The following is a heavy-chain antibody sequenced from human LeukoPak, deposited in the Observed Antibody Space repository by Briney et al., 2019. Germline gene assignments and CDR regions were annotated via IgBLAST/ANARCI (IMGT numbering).Heavy chain of an antibody. V-gene: IGHV1-8*01. Sequence: ASVKVSCKASGYAFTTYDINWVRQATGRGLEWMGWMNPNSGNRGYAQKFQGRVTMTRNTSITTAYMELTSLRPEDTAVYYCARAWLGSVSYSAHWGQGTLVTVSS. D-gene: IGHD3-10*01. CDR2: MNPNSGNR. J-gene: IGHJ4*02. CDR1: GYAFTTYD. CDR3: ARAWLGSVSYSAH.